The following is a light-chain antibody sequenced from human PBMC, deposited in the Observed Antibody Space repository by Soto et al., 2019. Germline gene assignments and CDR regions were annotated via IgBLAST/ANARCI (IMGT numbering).Light chain of an antibody. CDR3: CAYPGSIIQXYV. Sequence: QSVLTQPASVSGSPGQSITISCTGTNSDVGSYNLASWYQQHPGKAPKVIIYEVSERPSGVSDRFSGSKSGNTASLMISGLQAEDESDYYCCAYPGSIIQXYVFVSGTMVTVL. J-gene: IGLJ1*01. CDR2: EVS. V-gene: IGLV2-23*02. CDR1: NSDVGSYNL.